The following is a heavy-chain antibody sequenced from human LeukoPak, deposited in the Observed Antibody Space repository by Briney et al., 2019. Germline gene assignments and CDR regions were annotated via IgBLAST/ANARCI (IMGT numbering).Heavy chain of an antibody. CDR3: ARDNSVGDIAWWFDP. Sequence: ASAKVSCRASGYSFINNWMHWVRQAPGQGLEWVGLINPTGTATIYAEKFQGRVTLTRDRSTTTDYMELRSLKSEDTAVYYCARDNSVGDIAWWFDPWGQGTPVTVSS. D-gene: IGHD1-26*01. CDR2: INPTGTAT. V-gene: IGHV1-46*01. CDR1: GYSFINNW. J-gene: IGHJ5*02.